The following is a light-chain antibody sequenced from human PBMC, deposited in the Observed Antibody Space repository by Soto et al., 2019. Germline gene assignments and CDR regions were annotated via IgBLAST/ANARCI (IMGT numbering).Light chain of an antibody. Sequence: EIVLTQSPATLSLSPGERATLSCRASQSVSSYLAWYQQKPGQAPRLLIYDASNRATGIPARFSGSGSGTVFTLTISSLEPEDFAFYYCQQRSNWPPEYTFGQGTKLEIK. J-gene: IGKJ2*01. CDR3: QQRSNWPPEYT. CDR1: QSVSSY. V-gene: IGKV3-11*01. CDR2: DAS.